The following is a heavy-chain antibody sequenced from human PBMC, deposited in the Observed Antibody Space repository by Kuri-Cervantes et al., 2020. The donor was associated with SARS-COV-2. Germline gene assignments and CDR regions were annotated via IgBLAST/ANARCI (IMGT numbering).Heavy chain of an antibody. CDR3: ARGSYGRYYYYYMDV. J-gene: IGHJ6*03. Sequence: GGSLRLSCTASGFIFSDYYMTWIRQAPGKGLEWVSNIGPSGTTKYYADSVKGRFTISRDNAKNSLYLQMNSLRAEDTAVYYCARGSYGRYYYYYMDVWGKGTTVTVSS. CDR1: GFIFSDYY. CDR2: IGPSGTTK. D-gene: IGHD5-18*01. V-gene: IGHV3-11*04.